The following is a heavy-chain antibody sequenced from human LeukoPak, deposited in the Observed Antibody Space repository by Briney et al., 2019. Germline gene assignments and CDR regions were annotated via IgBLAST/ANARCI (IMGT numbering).Heavy chain of an antibody. D-gene: IGHD5-18*01. CDR1: GFTFSSYG. V-gene: IGHV3-30*02. Sequence: PGGSLRLSCAASGFTFSSYGMRWVRQAPGKGLEWVAVIRYDGSNKYYADSVKGRFTISRDNSKNTLYLQMNSLRAEDTAVYYCAKGMSAMAKSDAFDIWGQGTMVTVSS. J-gene: IGHJ3*02. CDR2: IRYDGSNK. CDR3: AKGMSAMAKSDAFDI.